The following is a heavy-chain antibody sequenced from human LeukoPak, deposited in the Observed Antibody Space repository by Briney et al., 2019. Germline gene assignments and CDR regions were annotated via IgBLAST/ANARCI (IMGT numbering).Heavy chain of an antibody. D-gene: IGHD2-15*01. CDR3: ARDSVVMGTTTPDNRFDP. Sequence: SVKVSCKASGYTFTDYYMHWVRQAPGQEPECMGWINPKNGGTGYAQKFQGRVTITRDTSITTVYMEMSRLTSDDTAVYYCARDSVVMGTTTPDNRFDPWGQGTLVTVSS. CDR1: GYTFTDYY. J-gene: IGHJ5*02. CDR2: INPKNGGT. V-gene: IGHV1-2*02.